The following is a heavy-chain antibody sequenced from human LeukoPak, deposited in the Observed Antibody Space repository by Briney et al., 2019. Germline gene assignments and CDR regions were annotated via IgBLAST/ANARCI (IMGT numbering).Heavy chain of an antibody. CDR2: IYYSGST. CDR1: GGSISSYY. V-gene: IGHV4-59*08. Sequence: SETLSLTCTVSGGSISSYYWSWIRQPPGKGLEWIGYIYYSGSTNYNPSLKSRVIISVDTSKNQFSLKLSSVTAADTAVYYCARLPATAYCSGGSCYFRGYYYGMDVWSQGTTVTVSS. J-gene: IGHJ6*02. D-gene: IGHD2-15*01. CDR3: ARLPATAYCSGGSCYFRGYYYGMDV.